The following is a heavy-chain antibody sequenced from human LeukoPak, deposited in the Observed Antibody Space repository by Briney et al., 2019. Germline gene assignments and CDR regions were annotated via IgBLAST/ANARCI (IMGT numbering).Heavy chain of an antibody. D-gene: IGHD2-15*01. J-gene: IGHJ4*02. V-gene: IGHV1-2*02. CDR2: INPNSGVT. CDR1: GYLFSDYY. CDR3: ARDLYCSGGSCSILGY. Sequence: GASVKVSCKASGYLFSDYYVNWMRQAPGQGPEWMGWINPNSGVTNFAQNFQGRVTMTRDTSISTAYMELSRLRSDDTAVYYCARDLYCSGGSCSILGYWGQGTLVTVSS.